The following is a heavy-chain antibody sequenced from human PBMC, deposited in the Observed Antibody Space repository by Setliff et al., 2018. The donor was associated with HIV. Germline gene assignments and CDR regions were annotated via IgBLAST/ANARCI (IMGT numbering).Heavy chain of an antibody. V-gene: IGHV3-23*01. J-gene: IGHJ4*02. CDR2: VESTDRRTYFSGGRT. Sequence: GGSLRLSCAASGFTFSTYSMVWVRQAPGKGLEWVSGVESTDRRTYFSGGRTYFADSVKGRFTISRDNSKNTLYLQMNSLRAEDMAVYYCARSHDYGDDRRLDYWGQGTLVTVS. CDR1: GFTFSTYS. CDR3: ARSHDYGDDRRLDY. D-gene: IGHD4-17*01.